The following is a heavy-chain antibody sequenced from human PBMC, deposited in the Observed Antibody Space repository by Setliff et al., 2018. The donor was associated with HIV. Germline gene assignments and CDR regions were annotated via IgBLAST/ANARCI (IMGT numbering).Heavy chain of an antibody. D-gene: IGHD3-16*01. J-gene: IGHJ5*02. CDR1: GFTVSDNH. CDR3: AKGVKWYDP. CDR2: IYSDGRT. V-gene: IGHV3-53*01. Sequence: PGESLKISCAASGFTVSDNHMTWVRQAPGTGLEWVSFIYSDGRTYYADSVKGRFTISRDDSKNTLYLQMYSLRVDDTATYYCAKGVKWYDPWGQGTLVTVSS.